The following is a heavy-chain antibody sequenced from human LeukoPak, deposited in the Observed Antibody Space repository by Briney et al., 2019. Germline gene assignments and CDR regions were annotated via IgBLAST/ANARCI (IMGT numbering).Heavy chain of an antibody. CDR2: ISYDGSNK. CDR1: GFTFSSYA. V-gene: IGHV3-30-3*01. D-gene: IGHD5-18*01. CDR3: AKIQLWPGNYMDV. Sequence: PGGSLRLSCAASGFTFSSYAMHWVRQAPGKGLEWVAVISYDGSNKYYADSVKGRFTISRDNSKNTLYLQMNSLRVEDTAVYYCAKIQLWPGNYMDVWGKGTTVTVS. J-gene: IGHJ6*03.